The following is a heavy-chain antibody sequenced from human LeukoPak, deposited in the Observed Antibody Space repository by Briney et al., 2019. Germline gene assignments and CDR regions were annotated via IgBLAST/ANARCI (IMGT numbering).Heavy chain of an antibody. CDR1: GFTFSSYA. Sequence: GGSLRLSCAASGFTFSSYAMNWVRQAPGKGLEWVSSFSGSSGNTYYADSVKGRFTISRDNSKNTLYLQMNSLRAEDTAVYYCANLGRWFGYKRFAFDYWGQGTLVTVSS. V-gene: IGHV3-23*01. D-gene: IGHD3-10*01. J-gene: IGHJ4*02. CDR3: ANLGRWFGYKRFAFDY. CDR2: FSGSSGNT.